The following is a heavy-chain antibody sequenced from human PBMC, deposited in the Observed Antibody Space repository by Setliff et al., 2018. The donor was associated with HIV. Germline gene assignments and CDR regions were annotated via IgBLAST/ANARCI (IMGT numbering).Heavy chain of an antibody. CDR1: GFTFSRYW. V-gene: IGHV3-7*01. D-gene: IGHD3-10*01. J-gene: IGHJ6*02. CDR2: INQDGSEK. CDR3: ARVWDYGSGSYGMDV. Sequence: QSGGSLRLSCAASGFTFSRYWMSWVRQAPGKGLEWVANINQDGSEKYYVDSVKGLFTISGDNAKNSLYLQMNSLRADDTAVYYCARVWDYGSGSYGMDVWGQGTTVTV.